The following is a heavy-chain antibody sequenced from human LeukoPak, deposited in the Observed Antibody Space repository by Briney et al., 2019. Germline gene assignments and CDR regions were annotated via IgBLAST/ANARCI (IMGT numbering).Heavy chain of an antibody. CDR1: GFTFSSYA. Sequence: GGSLRLSCAASGFTFSSYAMHWVRQAPGKGLEWVAFISYDGSNKYYADSVKGRFTISRDNSKNILYLQMNSLRAEDTAVYYCARDGASIDDQYYGLDVWGQGTTVTVSS. J-gene: IGHJ6*02. D-gene: IGHD1-1*01. V-gene: IGHV3-30*03. CDR3: ARDGASIDDQYYGLDV. CDR2: ISYDGSNK.